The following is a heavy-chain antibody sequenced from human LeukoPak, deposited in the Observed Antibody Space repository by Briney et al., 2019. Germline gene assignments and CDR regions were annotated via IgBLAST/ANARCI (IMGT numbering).Heavy chain of an antibody. CDR1: GYTFSSYG. D-gene: IGHD3-16*01. Sequence: ASVKVSCQASGYTFSSYGISWVRQAPGQGLEWMGWISADNGNTNYAQKLQGRVTMTTDTSTSTAYMELRSLRSDDTAVYYCARGPMIPQYFQYWGQGTLVTVSS. J-gene: IGHJ1*01. V-gene: IGHV1-18*01. CDR2: ISADNGNT. CDR3: ARGPMIPQYFQY.